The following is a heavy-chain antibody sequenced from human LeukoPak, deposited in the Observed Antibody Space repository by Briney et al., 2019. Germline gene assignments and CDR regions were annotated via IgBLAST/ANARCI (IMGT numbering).Heavy chain of an antibody. CDR3: ARVRLSWEWEPFRGYFDY. D-gene: IGHD1-26*01. Sequence: PGGSLRLSCAASGFTFSSYSMNWVRQAPGKGLEWVSSISSSSSYIYYADSVKGRFTISRDNAKNSLYLQMNSLRAEDTAVYYCARVRLSWEWEPFRGYFDYWGQGTLVTVSS. J-gene: IGHJ4*02. CDR2: ISSSSSYI. V-gene: IGHV3-21*01. CDR1: GFTFSSYS.